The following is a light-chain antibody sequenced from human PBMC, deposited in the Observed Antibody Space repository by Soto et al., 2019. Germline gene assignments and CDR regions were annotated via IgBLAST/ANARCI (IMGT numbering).Light chain of an antibody. V-gene: IGLV4-69*01. Sequence: QAVVTQSPSASASLGASVKLTCTLSSGHSSYAIAWHQQQPEKGPRYLMKLNSDGSHSKGDGIPDRFSGSSSGAERYLTISSLQSEDEADYYCQTWGTGINLVFGGGTKVTVL. CDR1: SGHSSYA. J-gene: IGLJ2*01. CDR2: LNSDGSH. CDR3: QTWGTGINLV.